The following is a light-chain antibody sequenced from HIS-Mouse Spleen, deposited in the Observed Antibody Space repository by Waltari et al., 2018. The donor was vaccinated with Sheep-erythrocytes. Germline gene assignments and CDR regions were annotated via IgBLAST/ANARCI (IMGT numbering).Light chain of an antibody. Sequence: DIVMTQSPLSLPVTPGEPASISCRSSQSLLHSNGYNYLDWYLQKPGQSPQLLNYLGSNRASGVPDRFSGSRSGTDSTLKISRVEADDVGVYYCMQALQTPVTFGPGTKVDIK. V-gene: IGKV2-28*01. CDR1: QSLLHSNGYNY. J-gene: IGKJ3*01. CDR3: MQALQTPVT. CDR2: LGS.